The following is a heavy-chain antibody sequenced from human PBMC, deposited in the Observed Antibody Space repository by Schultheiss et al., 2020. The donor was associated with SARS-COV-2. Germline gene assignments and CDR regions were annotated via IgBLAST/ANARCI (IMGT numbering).Heavy chain of an antibody. CDR3: ARVPAPNHD. Sequence: GGSLRLSCAASGFTFDDYAMHWVRQAPGKGLEYVSAISSNGGSTYYANSVKGRFTISRDNSKNTLYLQMNSLRAEDTAVYYCARVPAPNHDWGQGTLVTVSS. CDR1: GFTFDDYA. V-gene: IGHV3-64*01. J-gene: IGHJ4*02. CDR2: ISSNGGST.